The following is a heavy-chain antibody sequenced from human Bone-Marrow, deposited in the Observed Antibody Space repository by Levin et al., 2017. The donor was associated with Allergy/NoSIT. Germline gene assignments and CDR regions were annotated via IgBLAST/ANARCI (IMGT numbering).Heavy chain of an antibody. J-gene: IGHJ4*02. CDR1: GGTFRSYT. CDR2: IIPIFGPT. Sequence: ASVKVSCKSSGGTFRSYTISWVRQAPGQGLEWMGGIIPIFGPTTYAQKFQGRVTITADESTATTYMELNNLRSEDTAVYYCATTKNSDFWSGYWFSENWGQGTLVTVSS. D-gene: IGHD3-3*01. V-gene: IGHV1-69*13. CDR3: ATTKNSDFWSGYWFSEN.